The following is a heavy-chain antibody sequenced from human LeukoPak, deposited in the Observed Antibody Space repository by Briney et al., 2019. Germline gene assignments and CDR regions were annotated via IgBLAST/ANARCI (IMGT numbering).Heavy chain of an antibody. J-gene: IGHJ5*02. CDR1: GYTLTGLY. Sequence: GASVKVSCKVSGYTLTGLYMHWVRQAPGKGLEWMGGFDPEDGDTIYAQRFQGRVTMTGDTSTGTAYMELSSLRSEDTAVYYCARGLSTNYYDSSGSTGFGPWGGGTVVSVSS. V-gene: IGHV1-24*01. CDR3: ARGLSTNYYDSSGSTGFGP. D-gene: IGHD3-22*01. CDR2: FDPEDGDT.